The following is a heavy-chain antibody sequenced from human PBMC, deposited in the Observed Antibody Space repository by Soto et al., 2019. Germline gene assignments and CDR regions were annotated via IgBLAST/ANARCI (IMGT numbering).Heavy chain of an antibody. CDR1: EFTFSTYW. D-gene: IGHD6-19*01. V-gene: IGHV3-74*01. CDR2: INSDGSST. J-gene: IGHJ4*02. CDR3: ARSPSSGWYYFDY. Sequence: EVQLVESGGGLVQPGGSLRLSCAASEFTFSTYWMYWVRQVPGKGLVWVSRINSDGSSTSYADSVKGRFTISRDNAKNTLYRQMSSLRAEDTAVYYCARSPSSGWYYFDYWGQGTLVTASS.